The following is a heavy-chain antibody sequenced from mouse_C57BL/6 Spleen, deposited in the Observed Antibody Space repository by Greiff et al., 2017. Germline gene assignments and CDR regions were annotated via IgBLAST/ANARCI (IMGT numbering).Heavy chain of an antibody. J-gene: IGHJ4*01. CDR2: INPSNGGT. CDR3: ARNHRGARAMDY. V-gene: IGHV1-53*01. D-gene: IGHD3-1*01. Sequence: QVQLQQPRTELVKPGASVKLSCKASGYTFTSYWMHWVKQRPGQGLEWIGNINPSNGGTNYNEKFKSKATLTVDKSSSTAYMQLSSLTSEDSAVYYCARNHRGARAMDYWGQGTSVTVSS. CDR1: GYTFTSYW.